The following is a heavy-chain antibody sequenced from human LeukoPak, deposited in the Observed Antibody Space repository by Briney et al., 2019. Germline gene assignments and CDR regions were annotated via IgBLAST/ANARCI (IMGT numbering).Heavy chain of an antibody. D-gene: IGHD3-16*01. CDR2: IELDGSE. CDR1: GFTLSNYW. V-gene: IGHV3-7*01. CDR3: TRGGGDR. J-gene: IGHJ5*02. Sequence: PGGSLRLSCAVSGFTLSNYWMSWVRQAPGKGLEWMANIELDGSESYVASVKGRFTISRDNAENSLYLQMNSLRVEDTAVYYCTRGGGDRWGQGTLVTVSS.